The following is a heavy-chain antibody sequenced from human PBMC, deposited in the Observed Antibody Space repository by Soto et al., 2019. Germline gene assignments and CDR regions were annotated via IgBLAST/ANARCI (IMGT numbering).Heavy chain of an antibody. J-gene: IGHJ4*02. V-gene: IGHV3-9*01. D-gene: IGHD6-19*01. CDR3: VKDIHEQWLVSHFEY. Sequence: EVQLVESGGGSVQPGRSLRLSCVASGFTFESYAMHWVRQVPGKGLEWVSGISWNSGSIGYEDSVKGRFTISRDNAPKSLYLDMNSLRVEDTAFYYCVKDIHEQWLVSHFEYWGQGALVTVSS. CDR2: ISWNSGSI. CDR1: GFTFESYA.